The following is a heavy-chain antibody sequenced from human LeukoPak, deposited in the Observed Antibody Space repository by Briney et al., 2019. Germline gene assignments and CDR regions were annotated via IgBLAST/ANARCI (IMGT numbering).Heavy chain of an antibody. CDR2: INPDSGGT. D-gene: IGHD2-15*01. V-gene: IGHV1-2*02. CDR3: ARAYCSGGDCYSKSNFDS. J-gene: IGHJ4*02. CDR1: GYTFTAYY. Sequence: ASVKVSCKASGYTFTAYYMHWVRQAPGQGLEWMGWINPDSGGTNYAQKFQGRVTMTRDTSITTAYMELSRLRSDDTAVYSCARAYCSGGDCYSKSNFDSWGQGTRVTVSS.